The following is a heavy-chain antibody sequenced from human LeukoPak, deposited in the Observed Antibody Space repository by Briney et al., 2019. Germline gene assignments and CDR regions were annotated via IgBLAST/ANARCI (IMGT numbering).Heavy chain of an antibody. J-gene: IGHJ4*02. V-gene: IGHV4-59*01. CDR3: ASREYSSSSGFDY. CDR1: GGSISSYY. Sequence: PSQTLSLTCTVSGGSISSYYWSWIRQPPGKGREWIGYIYYSGSTNYNPSLKSRVTITVDTSKNQFSLKLSSVTAADTAVYYCASREYSSSSGFDYWGQGTLVTVSS. D-gene: IGHD6-6*01. CDR2: IYYSGST.